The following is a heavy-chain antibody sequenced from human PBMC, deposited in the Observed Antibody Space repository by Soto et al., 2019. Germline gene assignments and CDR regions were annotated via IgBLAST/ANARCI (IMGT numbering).Heavy chain of an antibody. CDR2: IVVGSGNT. CDR1: GFTFTSSA. CDR3: AAVVFRDSSGYSPFDY. D-gene: IGHD3-22*01. Sequence: QMQLVQSGPEVKKPGTSVKVSCKASGFTFTSSAVQWVRQARGRRLEWIGWIVVGSGNTNYAQKFQERVTITRDMSTSTAYMELSSLRSEDTAVYYCAAVVFRDSSGYSPFDYWGQGTLVTVSS. V-gene: IGHV1-58*01. J-gene: IGHJ4*02.